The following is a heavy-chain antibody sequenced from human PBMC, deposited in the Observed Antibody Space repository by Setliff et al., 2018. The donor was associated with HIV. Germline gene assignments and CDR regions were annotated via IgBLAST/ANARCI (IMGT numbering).Heavy chain of an antibody. D-gene: IGHD2-8*02. CDR2: IDNRGRP. Sequence: SETLSLTCGIYGGSFSDYYWSWIRQPPGKGLEWIGEIDNRGRPKYNPYLNSRVTMSVDKYRNQFSLKVSSVTAADTAVYYCARVSSTYWYSIFRNYYYHMDVWGKGTTVTVSS. CDR1: GGSFSDYY. J-gene: IGHJ6*03. V-gene: IGHV4-34*01. CDR3: ARVSSTYWYSIFRNYYYHMDV.